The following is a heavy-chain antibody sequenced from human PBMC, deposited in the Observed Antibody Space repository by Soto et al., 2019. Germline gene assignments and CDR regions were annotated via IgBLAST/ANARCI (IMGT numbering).Heavy chain of an antibody. J-gene: IGHJ6*02. CDR3: AKDEARGSSSWYHYYYYGMDV. CDR1: GFTFDDYT. Sequence: VGSLRLSCAASGFTFDDYTMHWVRQAPGKGLEWVSLISWDGGSTYYADSVKGRFTISRDNSKNSLYLQMNSLRTEDTALYYCAKDEARGSSSWYHYYYYGMDVWGQGTTVTVSS. CDR2: ISWDGGST. D-gene: IGHD6-13*01. V-gene: IGHV3-43*01.